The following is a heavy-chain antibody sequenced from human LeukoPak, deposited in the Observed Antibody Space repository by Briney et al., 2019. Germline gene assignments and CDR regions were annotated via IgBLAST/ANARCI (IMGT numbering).Heavy chain of an antibody. CDR1: GYTFTGHF. D-gene: IGHD1-26*01. CDR2: IDPNDGGT. V-gene: IGHV1-2*06. J-gene: IGHJ5*02. Sequence: ASEKVSCKASGYTFTGHFIQWVRQAPGQGPEWMGRIDPNDGGTNYAQKFQGRVTMTRDTSISTAYMKLSSLRSDDTAVYYCARGSDSGTPRWFDPWGQGTLVTV. CDR3: ARGSDSGTPRWFDP.